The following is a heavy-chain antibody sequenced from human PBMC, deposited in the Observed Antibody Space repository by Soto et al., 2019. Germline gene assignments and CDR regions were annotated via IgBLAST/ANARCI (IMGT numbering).Heavy chain of an antibody. CDR1: GGTFSSYA. D-gene: IGHD2-15*01. Sequence: QVQLVQSGAEVKKPGSSVKVSCKASGGTFSSYAISWVRQAPGQGLEWMGGIITIFGTANYAQKFQGRVTITADKSTSTAYMELSSLRSEDTAVYSCARDRMVAATDNWFDPWGQGTLVTVSS. J-gene: IGHJ5*02. CDR2: IITIFGTA. V-gene: IGHV1-69*06. CDR3: ARDRMVAATDNWFDP.